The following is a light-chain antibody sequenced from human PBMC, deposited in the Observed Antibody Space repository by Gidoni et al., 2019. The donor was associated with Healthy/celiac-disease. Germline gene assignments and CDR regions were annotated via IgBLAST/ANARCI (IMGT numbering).Light chain of an antibody. J-gene: IGLJ3*02. Sequence: SYELTQPLSVSVALGQTARITCGGNNIGSKNVHWYQQKPGQAPVLVIYRDSNRPSGIPERCSGSNSGNTATLTISRAQAGDEADYYCQVWDSSSQVFGGGTKLTVL. V-gene: IGLV3-9*01. CDR1: NIGSKN. CDR3: QVWDSSSQV. CDR2: RDS.